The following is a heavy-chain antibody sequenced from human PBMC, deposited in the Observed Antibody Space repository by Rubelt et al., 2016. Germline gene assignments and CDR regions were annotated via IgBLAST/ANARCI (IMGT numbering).Heavy chain of an antibody. CDR1: GGSISSYY. CDR3: ARVYDSSDTYYFDY. D-gene: IGHD3-22*01. CDR2: IYYSGST. V-gene: IGHV4-59*01. J-gene: IGHJ4*02. Sequence: ESGPGLVKPSETLSLTCTVSGGSISSYYWSWIRQPPGKGLEWIGYIYYSGSTNYNPSLKSRVTISVDTSKNQFSLKLSSVTAADTAVYYCARVYDSSDTYYFDYWGQGTLVTVSS.